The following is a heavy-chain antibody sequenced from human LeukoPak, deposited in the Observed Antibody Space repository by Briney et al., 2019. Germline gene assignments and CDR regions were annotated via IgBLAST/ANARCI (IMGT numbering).Heavy chain of an antibody. J-gene: IGHJ4*02. Sequence: PGGSLRLSCAASGFTFSSYAMSWVRQAPEKGLEWVSAISGSGGSTYYADSVKGRFTISRDNSKNTLYLQMNSLRAEDTAVYYCAKDVRCSSTSCLFDYWGQGTLVTVSS. CDR3: AKDVRCSSTSCLFDY. V-gene: IGHV3-23*01. CDR1: GFTFSSYA. D-gene: IGHD2-2*01. CDR2: ISGSGGST.